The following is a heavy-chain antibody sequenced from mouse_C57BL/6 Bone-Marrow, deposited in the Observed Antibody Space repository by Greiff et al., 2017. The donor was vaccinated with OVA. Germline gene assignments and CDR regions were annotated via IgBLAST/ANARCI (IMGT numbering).Heavy chain of an antibody. CDR2: IHPNSGST. CDR3: ARMRVLLRTLVAD. D-gene: IGHD1-1*01. Sequence: QVQLQQPGAELVKPGASVKLSCKASGYTFTSYWMHWVQQRPGQGLEWIGMIHPNSGSTNYNEKFKGKATLTVDKSSSTAYMQLSSLTAEDSAVYYCARMRVLLRTLVADRGQGTLVTVAA. J-gene: IGHJ3*01. CDR1: GYTFTSYW. V-gene: IGHV1-64*01.